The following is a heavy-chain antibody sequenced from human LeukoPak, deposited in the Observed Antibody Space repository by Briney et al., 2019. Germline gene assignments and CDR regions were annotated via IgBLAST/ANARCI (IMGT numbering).Heavy chain of an antibody. CDR2: ISSSSSTI. J-gene: IGHJ4*02. CDR1: GFTFSSYS. D-gene: IGHD6-19*01. V-gene: IGHV3-48*04. Sequence: PGGSLRLSCAASGFTFSSYSMNWVRQAPGKGLEWVSYISSSSSTIYYADSVKGRFTVSRDNAKNSLYLQMNSLRAEDTAVYYCAREGAVAGLDYWGQGTLVTVSS. CDR3: AREGAVAGLDY.